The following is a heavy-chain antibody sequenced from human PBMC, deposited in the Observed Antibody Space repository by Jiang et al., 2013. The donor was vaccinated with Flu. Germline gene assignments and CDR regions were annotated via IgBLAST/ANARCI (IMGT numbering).Heavy chain of an antibody. D-gene: IGHD6-19*01. CDR3: ALSSGGSPGRGYHYYYGMDV. CDR1: GGSFNNFA. V-gene: IGHV1-69*06. Sequence: QLVESGAEVKKPGSSVKVSCTASGGSFNNFAWVRQAPGQGLEWIGGIFPMYGTSHYARRFQDRVTLTADTSTGTAYMELSSLEIDDTAVYYCALSSGGSPGRGYHYYYGMDVWGQGTTVTVS. J-gene: IGHJ6*02. CDR2: IFPMYGTS.